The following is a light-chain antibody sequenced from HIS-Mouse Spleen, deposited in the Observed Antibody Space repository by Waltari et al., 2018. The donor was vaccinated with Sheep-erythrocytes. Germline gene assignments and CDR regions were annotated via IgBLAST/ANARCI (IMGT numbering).Light chain of an antibody. V-gene: IGLV2-23*01. Sequence: QSALTQPASVSGSPGQSITLSCTGTSSDVRSYNLVSWYQQHPGKAPKLMIYEGSKRPSGVSNRFSGSKSGNTASLTISGLQAEDEADYYCCSYAGSSTPWVFGGGTKLTVL. CDR2: EGS. CDR3: CSYAGSSTPWV. J-gene: IGLJ3*02. CDR1: SSDVRSYNL.